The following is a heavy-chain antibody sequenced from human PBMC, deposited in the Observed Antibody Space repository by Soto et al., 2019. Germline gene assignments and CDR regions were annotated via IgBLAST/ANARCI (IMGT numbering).Heavy chain of an antibody. CDR3: ARVGCSSTSCQYLTDAFDI. CDR2: IYYSGST. D-gene: IGHD2-2*01. Sequence: SETLSLTCTVSGGSVSSGSYYWSWIRQPPGKGLEWIGYIYYSGSTNYNPSLKSRVTISVDTSKNQFSLKLSSVTAADTAVYYCARVGCSSTSCQYLTDAFDIWGQGTMVTVSS. J-gene: IGHJ3*02. V-gene: IGHV4-61*01. CDR1: GGSVSSGSYY.